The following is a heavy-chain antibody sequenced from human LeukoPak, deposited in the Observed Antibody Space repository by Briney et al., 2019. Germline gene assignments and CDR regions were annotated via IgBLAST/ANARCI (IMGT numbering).Heavy chain of an antibody. CDR1: GGSLSSSGYY. V-gene: IGHV4-39*01. Sequence: PSETLSLTCTVSGGSLSSSGYYWGWLRQPPGKGLEWIGDIYYSGSTYYNPSLKSRVTISVETSKNQFSLKLSSVTAADTAVYYCARRGIDSSGWNTWFDPGAREPWSPSPQ. D-gene: IGHD6-19*01. CDR2: IYYSGST. CDR3: ARRGIDSSGWNTWFDP. J-gene: IGHJ5*02.